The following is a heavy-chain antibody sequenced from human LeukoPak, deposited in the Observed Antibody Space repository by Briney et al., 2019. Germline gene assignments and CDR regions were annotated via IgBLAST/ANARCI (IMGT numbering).Heavy chain of an antibody. D-gene: IGHD3-22*01. CDR1: GFTFSSYA. CDR2: SSGSGGST. J-gene: IGHJ4*02. CDR3: AKDPNMIVVVTFDY. Sequence: PGGSLRLSCAASGFTFSSYAMSLVRQAPGKGLEWVSASSGSGGSTYYADSVKGRFTISRDNSKNTLYLQMNSLRAEDTAVYYCAKDPNMIVVVTFDYWGQGTLVTVSS. V-gene: IGHV3-23*01.